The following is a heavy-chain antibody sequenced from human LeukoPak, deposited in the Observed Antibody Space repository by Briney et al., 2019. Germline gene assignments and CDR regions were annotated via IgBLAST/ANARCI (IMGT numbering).Heavy chain of an antibody. CDR2: IYYSGST. CDR1: GVSLSSDKYY. J-gene: IGHJ3*01. D-gene: IGHD2-2*01. CDR3: ATPYCGTISCLDVFDV. V-gene: IGHV4-31*03. Sequence: SETLSLTCTVRGVSLSSDKYYWSWIRQRRGKGLEWIGHIYYSGSTSFNPSLKSRVSMSVDASKSQFSLKLTSVTAADTAVYYCATPYCGTISCLDVFDVWGQGTVVTVSS.